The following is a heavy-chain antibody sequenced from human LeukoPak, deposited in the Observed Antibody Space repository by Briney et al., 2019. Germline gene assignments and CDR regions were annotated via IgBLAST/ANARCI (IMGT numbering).Heavy chain of an antibody. D-gene: IGHD3-16*01. J-gene: IGHJ6*04. CDR1: GFTFSTMT. CDR2: ISSSSSSI. V-gene: IGHV3-21*04. CDR3: ARGDWDYYYYALDV. Sequence: GGSLRLSCVVSGFTFSTMTINRVRQAPGQGLEWMSSISSSSSSIYYADPVKGRFTISRDNAKNSLYLQPNSLRAEDTAVYYCARGDWDYYYYALDVWGKGTTVTVSS.